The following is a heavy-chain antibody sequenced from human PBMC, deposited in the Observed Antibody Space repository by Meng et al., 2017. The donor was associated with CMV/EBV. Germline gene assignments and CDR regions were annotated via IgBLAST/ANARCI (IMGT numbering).Heavy chain of an antibody. Sequence: SVKVSCKASGGTFSSYAISWVRQAPGQGLEWIGGIIPIFGTANYAQKFQGRVTITTDESTSTAYMELSSLRSADTAVYYCARKGSFGAFDYWGQGTLVTVSS. CDR1: GGTFSSYA. CDR2: IIPIFGTA. V-gene: IGHV1-69*05. J-gene: IGHJ4*02. CDR3: ARKGSFGAFDY. D-gene: IGHD3-10*01.